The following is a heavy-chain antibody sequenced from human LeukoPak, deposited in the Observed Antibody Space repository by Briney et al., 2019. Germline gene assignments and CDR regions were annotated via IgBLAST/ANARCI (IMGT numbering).Heavy chain of an antibody. CDR3: ARLRGYCSGGSCSGGWFDP. CDR1: GGSFSGYY. Sequence: SETPSLTCAVYGGSFSGYYWSWIRQPPGKGLEWIGEINHSGSTNYNPSPKSRVTISVDTSKNQFSLKLSSVTAADTAVYYCARLRGYCSGGSCSGGWFDPWGQGTLVTVSS. D-gene: IGHD2-15*01. V-gene: IGHV4-34*01. CDR2: INHSGST. J-gene: IGHJ5*02.